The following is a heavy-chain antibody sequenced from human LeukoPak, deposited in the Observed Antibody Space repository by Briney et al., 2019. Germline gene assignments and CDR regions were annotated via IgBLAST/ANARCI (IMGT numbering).Heavy chain of an antibody. CDR1: GFTFSSYA. CDR2: ISGGGGST. J-gene: IGHJ6*04. D-gene: IGHD3-3*01. V-gene: IGHV3-23*01. Sequence: GGSLRLSCAASGFTFSSYAMSWVRQARGKGLEWVSAISGGGGSTYYADSVKGRFTLSRDNSKNTLYLQMNSLRAEDTAVYYCAKSHPDDFWLNYVWGKGTTVTVSS. CDR3: AKSHPDDFWLNYV.